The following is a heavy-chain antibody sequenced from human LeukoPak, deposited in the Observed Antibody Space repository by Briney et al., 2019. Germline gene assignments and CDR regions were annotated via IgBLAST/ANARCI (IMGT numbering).Heavy chain of an antibody. CDR2: ITSSSSYT. Sequence: PGGSLRLSCAASGFTFSDYYMSWIRQAPGKGLEWLSYITSSSSYTNYADSVKGRFTISRDNAKTSLYLQLNSLRAEDTAAYYCARAAVAGTVHDYWGQGTLVTVSS. V-gene: IGHV3-11*06. CDR1: GFTFSDYY. J-gene: IGHJ4*02. D-gene: IGHD1-1*01. CDR3: ARAAVAGTVHDY.